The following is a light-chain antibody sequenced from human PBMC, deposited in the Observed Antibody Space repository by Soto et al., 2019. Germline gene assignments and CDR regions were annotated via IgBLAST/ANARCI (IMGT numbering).Light chain of an antibody. Sequence: EIVLTQSPGTLSLSPGERATLSCRASQSFNSIYLAWYQQKPGQAPRLLIYGASSRATGIPDRFSGSGSGTDFTLTISRLELEDFAVYYCHQYDSWTFGQGTKVEIK. CDR2: GAS. CDR3: HQYDSWT. V-gene: IGKV3-20*01. J-gene: IGKJ1*01. CDR1: QSFNSIY.